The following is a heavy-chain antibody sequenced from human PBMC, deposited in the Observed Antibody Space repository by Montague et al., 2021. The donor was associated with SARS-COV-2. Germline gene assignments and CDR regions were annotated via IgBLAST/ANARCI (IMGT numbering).Heavy chain of an antibody. CDR2: IFYSGTT. J-gene: IGHJ4*02. CDR1: GASISSSENS. Sequence: SETLSLTCTVSGASISSSENSWGWIRQSPGKGLEWFGSIFYSGTTYFNPSLRSHIAISVDTSKNQFSLKVTSVTAADTAVHYCARHVTFGGVVVALDYWGQGHLVSVSS. D-gene: IGHD3-16*02. V-gene: IGHV4-39*01. CDR3: ARHVTFGGVVVALDY.